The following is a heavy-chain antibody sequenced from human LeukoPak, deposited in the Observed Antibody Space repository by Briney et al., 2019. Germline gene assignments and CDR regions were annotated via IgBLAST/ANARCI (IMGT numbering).Heavy chain of an antibody. V-gene: IGHV1-8*01. CDR3: ARGYCSSTSCLRGWNWFDP. D-gene: IGHD2-2*01. Sequence: ASVKVSCKASGHTFTSYDINWVRQATGQGLEWMGWMNPNSGNTGYAQKFQGRVTMTRNTSISTAYMELSSLRSEDTAVYYCARGYCSSTSCLRGWNWFDPWGQGTLVTVSS. CDR1: GHTFTSYD. CDR2: MNPNSGNT. J-gene: IGHJ5*02.